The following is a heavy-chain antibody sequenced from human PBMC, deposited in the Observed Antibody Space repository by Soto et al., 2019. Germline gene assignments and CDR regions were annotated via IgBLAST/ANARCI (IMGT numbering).Heavy chain of an antibody. V-gene: IGHV1-18*01. J-gene: IGHJ4*02. CDR1: GYTFTSYG. CDR2: ISAYNGNT. D-gene: IGHD2-15*01. Sequence: ASVKVSCKASGYTFTSYGISWVRQAPGQGLEWMGWISAYNGNTNYAQKLQGRVTMTTDTSTSTAYMELRSLRSDDTAVYYCARGGLVVVVAAPPLYFDYWGQGTLVTVSS. CDR3: ARGGLVVVVAAPPLYFDY.